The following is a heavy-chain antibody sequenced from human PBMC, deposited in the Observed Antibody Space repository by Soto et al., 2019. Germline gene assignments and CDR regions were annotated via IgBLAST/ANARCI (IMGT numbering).Heavy chain of an antibody. CDR3: ARDFSGSLYYFDY. Sequence: GGSLRLSCVTSGFTVSSNYMSWVRQAPGKGLEWVSVIFSGGTTSYADSVKGRFTISRDNSKNTLSLQMNSLRAEDTAVYYCARDFSGSLYYFDYWGQGTLVTVSS. CDR2: IFSGGTT. J-gene: IGHJ4*02. CDR1: GFTVSSNY. V-gene: IGHV3-66*01. D-gene: IGHD6-13*01.